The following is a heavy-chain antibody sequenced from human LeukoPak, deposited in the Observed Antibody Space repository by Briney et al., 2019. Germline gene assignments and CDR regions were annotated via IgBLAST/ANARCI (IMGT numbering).Heavy chain of an antibody. CDR2: ISVRGGNT. CDR1: GFTFSSYA. V-gene: IGHV3-23*01. J-gene: IGHJ4*02. D-gene: IGHD6-13*01. Sequence: GGSLRLSCAASGFTFSSYAMSWVRQAPAKGLPWVSAISVRGGNTYYSDSVKGRFTISRDNSKNTLHLQMNTLIAEYRALYYVGKEGQQLVPIVFDYWGQGTLVTVSS. CDR3: GKEGQQLVPIVFDY.